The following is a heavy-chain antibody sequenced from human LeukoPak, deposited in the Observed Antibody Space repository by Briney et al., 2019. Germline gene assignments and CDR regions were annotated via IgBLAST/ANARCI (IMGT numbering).Heavy chain of an antibody. J-gene: IGHJ4*02. V-gene: IGHV4-59*01. CDR1: GGSISSYY. Sequence: SETLSLTCTVSGGSISSYYWSWIRQPPGKGLEWIGYIYYSGSTNYNLSLKSRVTISVDTSKNQFSLKLSSVTAADTAVYYCARDPSSWTYFDYWGQGTLVTVSS. CDR2: IYYSGST. CDR3: ARDPSSWTYFDY. D-gene: IGHD6-13*01.